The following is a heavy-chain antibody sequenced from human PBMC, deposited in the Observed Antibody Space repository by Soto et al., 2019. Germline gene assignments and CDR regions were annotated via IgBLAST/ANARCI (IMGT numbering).Heavy chain of an antibody. D-gene: IGHD3-10*01. V-gene: IGHV1-46*01. CDR3: AALDYYGSGSYFLADY. CDR1: GYTFTSYY. Sequence: GTSVKISCKASGYTFTSYYMHWVRQAPGQGLEWMGIINVSSGNTSYAQKFQERVTITRDMSTSTAYMELSSLRSEDTAVYYCAALDYYGSGSYFLADYWAREPWSPSPQ. J-gene: IGHJ4*02. CDR2: INVSSGNT.